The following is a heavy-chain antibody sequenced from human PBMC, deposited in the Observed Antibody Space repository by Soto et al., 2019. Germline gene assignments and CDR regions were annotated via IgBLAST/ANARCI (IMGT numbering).Heavy chain of an antibody. Sequence: QVQLVQSGAEVKKPGSSVKVSCKASGGTFSSYTISWVRQAPGQGLEWMGRIIPILGIANYAQKFQGRVTITADKSTSTAYMELSSLRSEDTAVYYCARDLGESGAFDIWGQGTMVTVSS. V-gene: IGHV1-69*08. J-gene: IGHJ3*02. CDR1: GGTFSSYT. CDR2: IIPILGIA. D-gene: IGHD3-3*01. CDR3: ARDLGESGAFDI.